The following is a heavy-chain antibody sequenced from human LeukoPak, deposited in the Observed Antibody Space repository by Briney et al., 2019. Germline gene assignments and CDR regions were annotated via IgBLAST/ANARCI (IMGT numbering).Heavy chain of an antibody. D-gene: IGHD3-22*01. J-gene: IGHJ6*03. Sequence: SETLSLTCTVSGGSISSSSYYWGWIRQPPGKGLEWIGSIYYSGSTYYNPSLKSRVTISVDTSKNQFSLKLSSLRSEDTAVYYCARGEGYFYYMDVWGKGTTVTVSS. CDR1: GGSISSSSYY. CDR2: IYYSGST. V-gene: IGHV4-39*07. CDR3: ARGEGYFYYMDV.